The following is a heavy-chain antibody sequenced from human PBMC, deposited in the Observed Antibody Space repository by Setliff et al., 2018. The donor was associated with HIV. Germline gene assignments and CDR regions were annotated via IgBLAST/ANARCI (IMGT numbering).Heavy chain of an antibody. D-gene: IGHD1-26*01. CDR1: GYTFTGYY. Sequence: ASVKVSCKASGYTFTGYYMHWVRQAPGQGLEWMGRINPNSGGTNYAQKFQGRVTMTRDTSISTAYMELSRLRSDGTVVYYCARERIVGATAPFDYWGQGTLVTVS. J-gene: IGHJ4*02. V-gene: IGHV1-2*05. CDR2: INPNSGGT. CDR3: ARERIVGATAPFDY.